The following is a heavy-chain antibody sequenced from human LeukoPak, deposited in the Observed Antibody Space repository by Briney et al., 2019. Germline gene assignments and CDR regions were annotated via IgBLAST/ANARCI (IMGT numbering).Heavy chain of an antibody. CDR3: ARDYYDILTGYDGRGQGFDL. CDR1: GSTFTNYY. D-gene: IGHD3-9*01. V-gene: IGHV1-2*02. J-gene: IGHJ2*01. Sequence: GSVKVSCKASGSTFTNYYMHWVRQAPGQGLEWMGWINPNSGGTNYAQKFQGRVTMTRDTSISTAYMELSRLRSDDTAVYYCARDYYDILTGYDGRGQGFDLWGRGTLVTVSS. CDR2: INPNSGGT.